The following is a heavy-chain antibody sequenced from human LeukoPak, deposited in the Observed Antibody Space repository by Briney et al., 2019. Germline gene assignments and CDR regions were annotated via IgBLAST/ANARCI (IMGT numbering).Heavy chain of an antibody. CDR2: IKSKTDGGTT. D-gene: IGHD6-13*01. V-gene: IGHV3-15*01. J-gene: IGHJ4*02. CDR3: TTDRQQLAPRAY. Sequence: PGGSLRLSCAASGFTFSNAWMSWVRQAPGKGLEWVGRIKSKTDGGTTDYAAPVKGRFTISRDDSKNTLYLQMNSLKTEDTAVYYCTTDRQQLAPRAYWGQGTLVTVSS. CDR1: GFTFSNAW.